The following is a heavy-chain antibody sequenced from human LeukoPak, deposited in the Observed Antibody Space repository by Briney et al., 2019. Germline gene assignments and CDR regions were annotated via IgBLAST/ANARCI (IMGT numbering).Heavy chain of an antibody. CDR3: ARDCSSTSCAHNWFDP. CDR2: IDTRSST. CDR1: GGSISSGSYY. V-gene: IGHV4-61*02. D-gene: IGHD2-2*01. J-gene: IGHJ5*02. Sequence: KTSETLSLTCTVSGGSISSGSYYWSWLRQPAGKGLEWIARIDTRSSTNYNPSLTTRVTISVDTSKNQFSLKRSSVTAADTAVYYCARDCSSTSCAHNWFDPWGQGTLVTVSS.